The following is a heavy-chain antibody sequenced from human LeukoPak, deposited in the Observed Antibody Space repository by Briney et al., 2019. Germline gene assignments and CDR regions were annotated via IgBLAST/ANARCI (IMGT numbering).Heavy chain of an antibody. J-gene: IGHJ4*02. CDR3: ARDGLENYFDY. CDR1: GGSISSGGYY. V-gene: IGHV4-61*08. CDR2: IYYSGST. D-gene: IGHD6-19*01. Sequence: PSETLSLTCTVSGGSISSGGYYWSWIRQHPGKGLEWIGYIYYSGSTNYNPSLKSRVTISVDTSKNQFSLKLSSVTAADTAVYYCARDGLENYFDYWGQGTLVTVSS.